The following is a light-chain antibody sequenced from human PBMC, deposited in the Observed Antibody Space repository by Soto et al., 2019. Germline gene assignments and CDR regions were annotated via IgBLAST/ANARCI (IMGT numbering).Light chain of an antibody. J-gene: IGKJ5*01. V-gene: IGKV1-39*01. CDR3: RQSYRTPTRT. Sequence: DIHLTQSPSSLSASIXERVTITCQASQSIRSYLNSXHQQXXXXTKLXXXAGXSLQSGVPSRFIGSGSGKDFTLTISSLQPEEFATYYCRQSYRTPTRTFGQGTRLEIK. CDR1: QSIRSY. CDR2: AGX.